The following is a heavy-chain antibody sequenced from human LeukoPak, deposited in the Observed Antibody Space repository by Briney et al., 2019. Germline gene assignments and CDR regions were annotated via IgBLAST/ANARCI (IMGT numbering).Heavy chain of an antibody. CDR1: GGSISSSSSY. J-gene: IGHJ3*02. CDR3: ARVRGDAFDI. V-gene: IGHV4-39*01. CDR2: MYYSGSS. D-gene: IGHD3-10*01. Sequence: PSETLSLTCSVSGGSISSSSSYWGRIRQPPGKGLEWIGSMYYSGSSYYNPSLKSRVTISIDTSKSQFSLNLTSVTAADTAVYYCARVRGDAFDIWGQGTMFTVSS.